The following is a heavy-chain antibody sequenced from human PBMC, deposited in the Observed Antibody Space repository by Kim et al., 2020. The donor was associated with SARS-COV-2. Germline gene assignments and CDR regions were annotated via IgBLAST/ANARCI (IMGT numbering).Heavy chain of an antibody. V-gene: IGHV3-30-3*01. D-gene: IGHD3-10*01. CDR3: ARDLLPRKSPGFDY. Sequence: GGSLRLSCAASGFTFSSYAMHWVRQAPGKGLEWVAVISYDGSNKYYADSVKGRFTISRDNSKNTLYLQMNSLRAEDTAVYYCARDLLPRKSPGFDYWGQG. CDR2: ISYDGSNK. J-gene: IGHJ4*02. CDR1: GFTFSSYA.